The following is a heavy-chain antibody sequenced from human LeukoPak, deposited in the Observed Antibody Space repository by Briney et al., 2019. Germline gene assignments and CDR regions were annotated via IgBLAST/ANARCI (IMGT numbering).Heavy chain of an antibody. CDR3: ARDRYYDSSGYYPGFDY. CDR2: IYSGGST. J-gene: IGHJ4*02. CDR1: GFTVSSNY. V-gene: IGHV3-66*01. Sequence: GGSLRLSCAASGFTVSSNYMSWVRRAPGKGLEWVSVIYSGGSTYYADSVKGRFTISRDNSKNTLYLQMNSLRAEDTAVYYCARDRYYDSSGYYPGFDYWGQGTLVTVSS. D-gene: IGHD3-22*01.